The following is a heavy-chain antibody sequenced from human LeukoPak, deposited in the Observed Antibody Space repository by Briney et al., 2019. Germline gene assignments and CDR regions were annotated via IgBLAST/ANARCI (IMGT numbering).Heavy chain of an antibody. D-gene: IGHD2-2*01. V-gene: IGHV1-2*02. J-gene: IGHJ4*02. CDR1: GYTFTGHY. Sequence: ASVKVSCKASGYTFTGHYMHWVRQAPGQGLEWMGWINPNSGGTNYAQKFQGRVTMTRDTSISTAYMELSRLRSDDTAVYYCARDRGPYCSSTSCYLLWGQGTLVTVSS. CDR3: ARDRGPYCSSTSCYLL. CDR2: INPNSGGT.